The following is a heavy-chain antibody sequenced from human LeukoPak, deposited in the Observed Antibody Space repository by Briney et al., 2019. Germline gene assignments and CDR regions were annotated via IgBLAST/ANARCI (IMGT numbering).Heavy chain of an antibody. D-gene: IGHD6-13*01. CDR1: GGTFSSYA. Sequence: QVSCKASGGTFSSYAISWVRQAPGQGLEWMGRIIPILGIANYAQKFQGRVTITADKSTSTAYMELSSLRSEDTAVYYCAGHSSSWHAGGYFDYWGQGTLVTVSS. CDR3: AGHSSSWHAGGYFDY. CDR2: IIPILGIA. V-gene: IGHV1-69*04. J-gene: IGHJ4*02.